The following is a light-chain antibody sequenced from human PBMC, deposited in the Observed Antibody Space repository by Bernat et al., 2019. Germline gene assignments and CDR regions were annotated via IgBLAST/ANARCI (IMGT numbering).Light chain of an antibody. CDR3: LQYYATHRT. V-gene: IGKV4-1*01. J-gene: IGKJ1*01. CDR2: WAS. Sequence: DIVLTQSPDSLAVSLGEMATINCKSSQSVLYSSTNNNYLAWYQQKPGQPPKLLIYWASTRESGVPDRFSGSGAGTDFTLTISSLQAEDVALYYCLQYYATHRTFGQGTKVEIK. CDR1: QSVLYSSTNNNY.